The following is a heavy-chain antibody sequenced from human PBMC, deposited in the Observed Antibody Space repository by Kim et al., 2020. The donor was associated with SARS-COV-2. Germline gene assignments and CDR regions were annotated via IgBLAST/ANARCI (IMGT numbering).Heavy chain of an antibody. CDR1: GGSISSSSYY. D-gene: IGHD3-10*01. CDR2: IYYSGST. J-gene: IGHJ4*02. CDR3: ARRGGSSGIRNYYFDY. Sequence: SETLSLTCTVSGGSISSSSYYWGWIRQPPGKGLEWIGSIYYSGSTYYNPSLKSRVTISVDTSKNQFSLKLSSVTAADTAVYYCARRGGSSGIRNYYFDYWGQGTLVTVSS. V-gene: IGHV4-39*01.